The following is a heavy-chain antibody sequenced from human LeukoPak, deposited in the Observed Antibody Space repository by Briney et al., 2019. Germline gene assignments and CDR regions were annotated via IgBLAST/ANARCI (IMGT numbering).Heavy chain of an antibody. J-gene: IGHJ4*02. CDR3: ARGVNSGYFDY. CDR2: IYYSGST. D-gene: IGHD1-26*01. Sequence: SETLSLTCTVSGGSISSYYWTWIRQPPGKGLEWIGYIYYSGSTNYNPSLKSRVTTSVDTSKNQFSLKLTSVTAADTAVYYCARGVNSGYFDYCGQGTLVTVSS. CDR1: GGSISSYY. V-gene: IGHV4-59*01.